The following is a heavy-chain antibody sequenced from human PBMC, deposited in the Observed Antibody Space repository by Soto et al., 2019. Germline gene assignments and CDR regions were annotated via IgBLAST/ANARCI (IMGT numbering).Heavy chain of an antibody. CDR2: IYHSGST. V-gene: IGHV4-4*02. CDR1: SGSISSSNW. CDR3: ATQYRLNGDPNDYYYYYYMDV. Sequence: QVQLQESGPGLVKPSGTLSLTCAVSSGSISSSNWWSWVRQPPGKGLEWIGEIYHSGSTNYNPSLKSRVTISVDESKNQFSLKLSSVTAADTAVYYCATQYRLNGDPNDYYYYYYMDVWGKGTTVTVSS. D-gene: IGHD4-17*01. J-gene: IGHJ6*03.